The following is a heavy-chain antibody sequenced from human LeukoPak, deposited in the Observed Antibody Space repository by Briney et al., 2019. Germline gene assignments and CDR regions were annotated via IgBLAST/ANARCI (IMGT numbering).Heavy chain of an antibody. D-gene: IGHD3-3*01. CDR3: ARGFHYDFWSGSYYFDY. CDR1: GFTFSDHY. CDR2: ITNKPKSYNT. Sequence: GGSLRLSCAASGFTFSDHYMDWVRQAPGKGLEWVGRITNKPKSYNTEYAASVKGRFTISRDDSKNSLYLQMNSLKTEDTAVYYCARGFHYDFWSGSYYFDYWGQGTLVTVSS. J-gene: IGHJ4*02. V-gene: IGHV3-72*01.